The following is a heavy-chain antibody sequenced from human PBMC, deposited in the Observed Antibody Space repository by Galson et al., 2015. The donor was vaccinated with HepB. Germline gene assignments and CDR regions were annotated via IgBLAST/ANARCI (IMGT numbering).Heavy chain of an antibody. CDR3: ARQSGFDY. CDR2: INTDGSST. J-gene: IGHJ4*02. D-gene: IGHD6-19*01. CDR1: GFTFNSYW. Sequence: SLRLSCAASGFTFNSYWMHWVRQAPGKGLVWVSHINTDGSSTSYADSVKGRFTISRDNAKNNLYLQMNSLRAEDTAVYYCARQSGFDYWGQGTLVTVSS. V-gene: IGHV3-74*01.